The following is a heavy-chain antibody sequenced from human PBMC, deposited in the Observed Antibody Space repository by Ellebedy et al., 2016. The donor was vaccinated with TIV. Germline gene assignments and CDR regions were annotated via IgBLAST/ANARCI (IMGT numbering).Heavy chain of an antibody. Sequence: GGSLRLSCAASGFTFSSYAMSWVRQAPGKGLEWVSAISGSGGSTYYADSVKGRFTISRDNSKNTLYLQMNSLRAEDTAVYYCTTYSSSSLSYFDYWGQGTLVTVSS. D-gene: IGHD6-6*01. CDR2: ISGSGGST. CDR1: GFTFSSYA. J-gene: IGHJ4*02. V-gene: IGHV3-23*01. CDR3: TTYSSSSLSYFDY.